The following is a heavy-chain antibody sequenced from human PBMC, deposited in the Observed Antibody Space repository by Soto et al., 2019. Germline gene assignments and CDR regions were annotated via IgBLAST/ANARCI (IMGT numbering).Heavy chain of an antibody. V-gene: IGHV4-59*01. CDR3: ARDGDGDYFDY. CDR2: IYYSGGT. D-gene: IGHD4-17*01. Sequence: QVQLQESGPGLVKPSETLSLTCTVSGGSISSYYWSWIRQPPGKGLEWIGYIYYSGGTNYNPSLKSRVTISVDTSKNQFSLKLSSVTAADTAVYYCARDGDGDYFDYWGQGTLVTVSS. CDR1: GGSISSYY. J-gene: IGHJ4*02.